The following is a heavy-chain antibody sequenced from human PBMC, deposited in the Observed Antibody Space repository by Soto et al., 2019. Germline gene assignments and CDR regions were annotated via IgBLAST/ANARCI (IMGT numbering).Heavy chain of an antibody. CDR2: TYYRSKWYN. D-gene: IGHD2-2*01. V-gene: IGHV6-1*01. Sequence: SQTLSLTCAISGDSVSSNSAAWNWIRQSPSRGLEWLGRTYYRSKWYNDYAVSVKSRITINPDTSKNQFSLQLNSVTPEDTAVYYCARVLGYCSSTSCFGGGVVDYWGQGTLVTVSS. CDR3: ARVLGYCSSTSCFGGGVVDY. CDR1: GDSVSSNSAA. J-gene: IGHJ4*02.